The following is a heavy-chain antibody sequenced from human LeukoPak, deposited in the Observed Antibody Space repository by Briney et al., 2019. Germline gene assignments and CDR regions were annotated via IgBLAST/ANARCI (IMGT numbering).Heavy chain of an antibody. D-gene: IGHD2-2*01. V-gene: IGHV1-18*01. CDR3: ARVLGYCSSTSCYVDWFDP. CDR1: GYTFTSYG. J-gene: IGHJ5*02. CDR2: ISAYNGNT. Sequence: ASVKVSCKASGYTFTSYGISWVRQAPGQGLEWMGWISAYNGNTNYAQKLQGRVTMTTDTSTSTAYMELRSLRSDDTAVYCCARVLGYCSSTSCYVDWFDPWGQGTLVTVSS.